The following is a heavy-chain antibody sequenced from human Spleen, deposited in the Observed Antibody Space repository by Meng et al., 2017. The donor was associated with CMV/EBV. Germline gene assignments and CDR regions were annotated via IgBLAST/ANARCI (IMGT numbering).Heavy chain of an antibody. CDR2: INPYSGDT. Sequence: ASVKVSCKTSGYTFTGQYMHWVRQAPGQGLEWMGWINPYSGDTNYAQKFQGRVTMTRDTSISTAYMDLNRLRYDDTAVYYCASISFIVVVPAAIDYYYGMDVWGQGTTVTVSS. V-gene: IGHV1-2*02. J-gene: IGHJ6*02. D-gene: IGHD2-2*02. CDR3: ASISFIVVVPAAIDYYYGMDV. CDR1: GYTFTGQY.